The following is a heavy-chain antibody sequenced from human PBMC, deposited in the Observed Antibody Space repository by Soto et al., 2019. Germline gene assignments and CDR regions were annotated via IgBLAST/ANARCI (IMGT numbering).Heavy chain of an antibody. J-gene: IGHJ6*02. CDR1: GGSISSGDYY. V-gene: IGHV4-30-4*01. D-gene: IGHD1-1*01. CDR3: ARAPVQDFYYYYGMDV. Sequence: PSETLSLTCTVSGGSISSGDYYWSWIRQPPGKGLEWIGYIYYSGSTYYNPSLKSRVTISVDTSKNQFSLKLSSVTAADTAVYYCARAPVQDFYYYYGMDVWGQGTTVTVSS. CDR2: IYYSGST.